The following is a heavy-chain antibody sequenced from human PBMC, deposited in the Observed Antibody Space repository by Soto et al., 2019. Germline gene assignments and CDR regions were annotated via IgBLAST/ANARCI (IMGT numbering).Heavy chain of an antibody. Sequence: SETLSLTCAVSGYSISSGLYWGWIRQPPGKGPEWIGTIYRGGITYYNPSLKSRVTISIDTSKNHFSLRLSSVTATDTAVYFCAIGNPDWFDPWGQGTLVTVSS. V-gene: IGHV4-38-2*01. J-gene: IGHJ5*02. CDR2: IYRGGIT. CDR1: GYSISSGLY. D-gene: IGHD1-1*01. CDR3: AIGNPDWFDP.